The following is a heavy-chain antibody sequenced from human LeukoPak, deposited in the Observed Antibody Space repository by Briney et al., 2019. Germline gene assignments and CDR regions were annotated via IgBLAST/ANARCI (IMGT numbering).Heavy chain of an antibody. CDR2: INHSGST. CDR1: GGSFSGYY. Sequence: SETLSLTCAVYGGSFSGYYWSWIRQPPGKGLEWIGEINHSGSTNYNPSLKSRVTISVDTSKNQFSLKLRSVTAADTAVYYCARGHSMVRGVIISRSYFDYWGQGTLVTVSS. CDR3: ARGHSMVRGVIISRSYFDY. D-gene: IGHD3-10*01. V-gene: IGHV4-34*01. J-gene: IGHJ4*02.